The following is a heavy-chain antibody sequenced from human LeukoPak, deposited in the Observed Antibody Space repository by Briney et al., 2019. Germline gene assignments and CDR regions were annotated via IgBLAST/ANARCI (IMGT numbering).Heavy chain of an antibody. V-gene: IGHV3-66*02. J-gene: IGHJ3*02. D-gene: IGHD2-15*01. CDR3: ASPLIVASAFDI. Sequence: GRSLKLSCAASGFTVSRNYMSWVRQAPGKGLEWVSVLYSGGSTYYTDSVKGRFTISRDNSKTTLFLQMNSLRVEDTAVYYCASPLIVASAFDIWGQGTMVTVSS. CDR2: LYSGGST. CDR1: GFTVSRNY.